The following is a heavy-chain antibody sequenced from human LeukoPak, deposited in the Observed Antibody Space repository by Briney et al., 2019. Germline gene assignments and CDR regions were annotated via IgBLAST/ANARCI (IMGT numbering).Heavy chain of an antibody. Sequence: SETPSLTCAVSGGSISSYYWSWIRQPAGKGLEWIGRIYTSGSTNYNPSLKSRVTMSVDTSKNQFSLKLSSVTAADTAVYYCARVGYSGSYIDYWGQGTLVTVSS. V-gene: IGHV4-4*07. J-gene: IGHJ4*02. CDR3: ARVGYSGSYIDY. D-gene: IGHD1-26*01. CDR2: IYTSGST. CDR1: GGSISSYY.